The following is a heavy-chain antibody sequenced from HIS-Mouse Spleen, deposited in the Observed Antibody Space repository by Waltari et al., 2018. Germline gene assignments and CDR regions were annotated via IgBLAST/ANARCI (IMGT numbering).Heavy chain of an antibody. J-gene: IGHJ2*01. V-gene: IGHV4-39*07. CDR2: IYYRGST. Sequence: QLQLQESGPGLVKPSETLSLTCTVSGGSISSSSYHWVWIRQPPGKGLEWIGSIYYRGSTYYNPSLKSRVTISVDTSKNQFSLKLSSVTAADTAVYYCAREIPYSSSWYDWYFDLWGRGTLVTVSS. CDR1: GGSISSSSYH. CDR3: AREIPYSSSWYDWYFDL. D-gene: IGHD6-13*01.